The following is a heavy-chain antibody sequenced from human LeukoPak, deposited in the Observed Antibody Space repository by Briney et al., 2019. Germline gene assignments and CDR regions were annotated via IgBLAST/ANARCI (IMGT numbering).Heavy chain of an antibody. Sequence: GGSLRLSCAASGFIFSSYAMSWVRTAPGKGLEWVSAISGSGGSTYYADSVKGRFTISRDNSKNTLYLQMNSLRAEDTAVYYCAKADYYDSSGYYYDAFDIWGQGTMVTVSS. V-gene: IGHV3-23*01. CDR1: GFIFSSYA. D-gene: IGHD3-22*01. J-gene: IGHJ3*02. CDR3: AKADYYDSSGYYYDAFDI. CDR2: ISGSGGST.